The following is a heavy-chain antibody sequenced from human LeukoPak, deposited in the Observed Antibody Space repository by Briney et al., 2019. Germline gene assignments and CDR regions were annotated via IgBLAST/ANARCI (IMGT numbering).Heavy chain of an antibody. Sequence: SGGSLRLSCAASGFTFSSYAMSWVRQAPGKGLEWVSAISGSGGSTYYADSVKGRFTISRDNSKNTLYLQMNSLRAEDTAVYYCAKDGVGATYYFDYWGQGTLVTVSS. CDR3: AKDGVGATYYFDY. CDR1: GFTFSSYA. V-gene: IGHV3-23*01. J-gene: IGHJ4*02. D-gene: IGHD1-26*01. CDR2: ISGSGGST.